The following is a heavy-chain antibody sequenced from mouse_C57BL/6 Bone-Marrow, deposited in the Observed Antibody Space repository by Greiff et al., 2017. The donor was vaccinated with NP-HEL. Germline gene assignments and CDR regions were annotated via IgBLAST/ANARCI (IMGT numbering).Heavy chain of an antibody. J-gene: IGHJ2*01. D-gene: IGHD1-1*01. CDR1: GFSLTSYG. CDR3: AKGGDYYGSSYFDD. CDR2: IWRGGST. Sequence: QVQLQQSGPGLVQPSQSLSITCTVSGFSLTSYGVHWVRQSPGKGLEWLGVIWRGGSTDYNAAFMSRLSITKDNSKSQVFFKMNSLQADDTAIYYCAKGGDYYGSSYFDDWGQGTTLTVSS. V-gene: IGHV2-5*01.